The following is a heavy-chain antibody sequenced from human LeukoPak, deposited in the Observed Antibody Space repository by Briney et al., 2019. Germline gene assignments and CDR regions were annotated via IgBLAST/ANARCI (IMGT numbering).Heavy chain of an antibody. CDR3: ARDSSSWYYYYYYGMDV. Sequence: ASVKVSCKASGYTFTSYAMNWVRQAPGQGLEWMGWINTNTGNPTYAQGFTGRFVFSLDTSASTAYLQISSLKAEDTAVYYCARDSSSWYYYYYYGMDVWGQGTTVTVSS. CDR2: INTNTGNP. CDR1: GYTFTSYA. D-gene: IGHD6-13*01. J-gene: IGHJ6*02. V-gene: IGHV7-4-1*02.